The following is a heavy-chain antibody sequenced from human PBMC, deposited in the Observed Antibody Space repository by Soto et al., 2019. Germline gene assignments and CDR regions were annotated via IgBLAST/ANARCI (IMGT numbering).Heavy chain of an antibody. J-gene: IGHJ6*02. CDR3: AREPPLGYCSSTSCQRYHYYYYYGMDV. CDR2: IIPIFGTA. Sequence: SVKVSCKASGGTFSIYAISCVRQSPLQWLDWMGGIIPIFGTANYAQKFQGRVTITADESTSTAYMELSSLRSEDTAVYYCAREPPLGYCSSTSCQRYHYYYYYGMDVWGQGTTVTVSS. V-gene: IGHV1-69*13. CDR1: GGTFSIYA. D-gene: IGHD2-2*01.